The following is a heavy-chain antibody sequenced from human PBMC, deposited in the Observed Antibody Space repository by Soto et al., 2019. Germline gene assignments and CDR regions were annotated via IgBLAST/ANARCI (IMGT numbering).Heavy chain of an antibody. D-gene: IGHD2-21*02. CDR2: ISGSGGST. J-gene: IGHJ4*02. CDR3: AKASLKSHLLLFCYCDS. CDR1: GFTFSSYA. Sequence: EVQLLESGGGLVQPGGSLRLSCAASGFTFSSYAMSWVRQAPGKGLEWVSAISGSGGSTYYADSVEGRFTISRDNSKNPLYLQMSSLRAEDTAVYYWAKASLKSHLLLFCYCDSWGQGTLVTVSS. V-gene: IGHV3-23*01.